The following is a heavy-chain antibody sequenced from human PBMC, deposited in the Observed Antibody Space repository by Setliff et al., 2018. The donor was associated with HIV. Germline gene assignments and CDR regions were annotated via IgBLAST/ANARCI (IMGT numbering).Heavy chain of an antibody. J-gene: IGHJ6*03. D-gene: IGHD4-4*01. CDR1: GGSISTTSPY. V-gene: IGHV4-39*07. Sequence: PSETLSLTCTVSGGSISTTSPYWGWIRQSPGKGLEWIANIYYRGNTYYNPSLKRRVTISVDTSKNQFSLKLDSVTAADTAVYYCATQAVTTVPNFDYYYMDVWGKGATVTVS. CDR2: IYYRGNT. CDR3: ATQAVTTVPNFDYYYMDV.